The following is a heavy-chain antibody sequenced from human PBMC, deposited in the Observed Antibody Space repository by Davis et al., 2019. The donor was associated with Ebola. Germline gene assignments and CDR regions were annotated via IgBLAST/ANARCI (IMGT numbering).Heavy chain of an antibody. CDR2: ISGSGGST. CDR1: GFTFSSYA. J-gene: IGHJ6*03. CDR3: ARDQGLEAAYMDV. D-gene: IGHD3-3*01. V-gene: IGHV3-23*01. Sequence: PGESLKISCAASGFTFSSYAMSWVRQAPGKGLEWVSAISGSGGSTYYADSVKGRFTISRDNSKNTLYLQMNSLRAEDTAVYYCARDQGLEAAYMDVWGKGTTVTVSS.